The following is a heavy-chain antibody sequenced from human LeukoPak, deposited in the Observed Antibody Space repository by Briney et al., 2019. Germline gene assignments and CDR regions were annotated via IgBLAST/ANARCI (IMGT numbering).Heavy chain of an antibody. D-gene: IGHD3-10*01. CDR1: GGSISSYY. Sequence: PSETLSLTCTVSGGSISSYYWSWIRQPAGKGLEWIGRIYTSGSTNYNPSLKSRVTISVDTSKNQFSLKLSSVTAADTAVYYCAGGDGSGSYYNEPSDYWGQGTLVTVSS. J-gene: IGHJ4*02. CDR2: IYTSGST. CDR3: AGGDGSGSYYNEPSDY. V-gene: IGHV4-4*07.